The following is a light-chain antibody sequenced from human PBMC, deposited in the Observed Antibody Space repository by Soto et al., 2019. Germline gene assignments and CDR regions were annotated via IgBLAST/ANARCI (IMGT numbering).Light chain of an antibody. CDR1: QSVSSK. Sequence: EIVMTQSPATLSVSPGERVTLSCRAGQSVSSKLAWYQQKAGQAPRLLIYGASTRATGIPARFSGSGSGTEFTLTISSLQSEDFAVYYCHQYNNWPPLDTFGPGTRVDVK. CDR3: HQYNNWPPLDT. J-gene: IGKJ3*01. V-gene: IGKV3-15*01. CDR2: GAS.